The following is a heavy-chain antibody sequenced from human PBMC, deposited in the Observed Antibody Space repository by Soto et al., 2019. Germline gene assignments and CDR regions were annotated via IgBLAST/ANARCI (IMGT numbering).Heavy chain of an antibody. CDR2: IWYDGSNK. D-gene: IGHD5-12*01. Sequence: QVQLVESGGGVVQPGRSLRLSCAASGFTFSSYGMHWVRQAPGKGLEWVAVIWYDGSNKYYADSVKGRFTISRDNSKNTLYLQMNSLSAEDTAVYYCAREKRDGYNSFDYWGQGTLVTVSS. CDR3: AREKRDGYNSFDY. V-gene: IGHV3-33*01. J-gene: IGHJ4*02. CDR1: GFTFSSYG.